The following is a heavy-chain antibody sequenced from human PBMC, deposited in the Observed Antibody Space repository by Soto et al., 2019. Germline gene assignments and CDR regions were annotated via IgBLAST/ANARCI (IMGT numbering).Heavy chain of an antibody. CDR1: GYSFTNYC. V-gene: IGHV1-18*04. D-gene: IGHD3-22*01. CDR2: ISYNGNT. CDR3: ARVEDYFDSSGYNH. Sequence: SCKASGYSFTNYCITWVRQAPGQGLEWMGWISYNGNTNYAQNLQGRVTMTTDTSTNTAYMELRGLSSDDTAVYYCARVEDYFDSSGYNHWGQGPLVTVSS. J-gene: IGHJ5*02.